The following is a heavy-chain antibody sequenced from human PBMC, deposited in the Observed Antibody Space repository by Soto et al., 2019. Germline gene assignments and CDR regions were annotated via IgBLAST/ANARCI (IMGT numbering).Heavy chain of an antibody. CDR3: ARKTGDDAFDI. CDR2: IGTAGDT. D-gene: IGHD7-27*01. CDR1: GFTFSSYD. J-gene: IGHJ3*02. V-gene: IGHV3-13*01. Sequence: GESLKISCAASGFTFSSYDMHWVRQATGKGLEWVSAIGTAGDTYYPGSVKGRFTISRENAKNSLYLQMNSLRAGDTAVYYCARKTGDDAFDIWGQGTMVTVSS.